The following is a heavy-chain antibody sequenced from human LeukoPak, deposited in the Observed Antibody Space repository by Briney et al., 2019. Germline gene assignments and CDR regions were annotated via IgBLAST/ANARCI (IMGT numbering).Heavy chain of an antibody. CDR3: ARGSGAYYMDV. V-gene: IGHV3-21*01. CDR1: GFTFSTYS. Sequence: GGYLRLYCAAAGFTFSTYSMNWVRQAPGKGLEWVSSISSSSSYIYYADSVKGRFTISRDNAKNSLYLQMNSLRAEDTAVYYCARGSGAYYMDVWGKGTTVTVSS. CDR2: ISSSSSYI. J-gene: IGHJ6*03. D-gene: IGHD3-10*01.